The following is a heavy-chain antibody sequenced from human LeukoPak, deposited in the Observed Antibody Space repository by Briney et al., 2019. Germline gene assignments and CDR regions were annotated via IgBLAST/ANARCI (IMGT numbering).Heavy chain of an antibody. V-gene: IGHV3-23*01. CDR2: ISGSGGST. J-gene: IGHJ6*02. CDR3: ARGARMAAAGTGGYYYGMDV. D-gene: IGHD6-13*01. CDR1: GFTFSSYA. Sequence: PGGSLRLSCAASGFTFSSYAMSWVRQAQGKGLEWVSAISGSGGSTYYADSVKGRFTISRDNSKNTLYLQMNSLRAEDTAVYYCARGARMAAAGTGGYYYGMDVWGQGTLVTVSS.